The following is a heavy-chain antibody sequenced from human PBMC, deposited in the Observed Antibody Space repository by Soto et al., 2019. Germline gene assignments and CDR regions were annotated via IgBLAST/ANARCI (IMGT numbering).Heavy chain of an antibody. Sequence: ASVKVSCKASGYSFTRYGIAWARQAPGQGLEWMGWINTYNGNTNYAQNLQGRVTLTTDTSTSTAYMELTSLRSNDTAIYYCAMVDVYVTPSPQDVWGQGTTVPSP. CDR3: AMVDVYVTPSPQDV. J-gene: IGHJ6*02. D-gene: IGHD3-16*01. CDR2: INTYNGNT. V-gene: IGHV1-18*01. CDR1: GYSFTRYG.